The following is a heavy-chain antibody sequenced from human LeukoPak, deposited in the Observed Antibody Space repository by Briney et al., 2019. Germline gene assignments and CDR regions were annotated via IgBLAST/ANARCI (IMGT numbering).Heavy chain of an antibody. J-gene: IGHJ4*02. D-gene: IGHD4-17*01. Sequence: SETLSLTCTVSGGSISSSTYCWGWIRQPPGKGLEWIGSFYCSVSTYYNPSIKSRVTISVDTSKNQFSLKLNSVTAADTAVYYCARLRSPVTILYYFDYWGQGTLVTVSS. CDR1: GGSISSSTYC. V-gene: IGHV4-39*01. CDR3: ARLRSPVTILYYFDY. CDR2: FYCSVST.